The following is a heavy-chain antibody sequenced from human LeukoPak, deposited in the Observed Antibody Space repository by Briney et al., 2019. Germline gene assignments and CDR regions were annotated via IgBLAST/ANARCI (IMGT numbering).Heavy chain of an antibody. V-gene: IGHV4-39*01. Sequence: SETLSLTCTAFGGSISSYYWSWIRQPPGKGLEWIGSIYYSGSTYYNPSLKSRVTISVDTSKNQFSLKLSSVTAADTAVYYCARTTLGYDFWSGYLGYMDVWGKGTTVTVSS. CDR2: IYYSGST. CDR1: GGSISSYY. CDR3: ARTTLGYDFWSGYLGYMDV. J-gene: IGHJ6*03. D-gene: IGHD3-3*01.